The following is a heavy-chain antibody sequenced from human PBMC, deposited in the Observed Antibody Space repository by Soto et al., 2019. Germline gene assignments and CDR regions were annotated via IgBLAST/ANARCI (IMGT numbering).Heavy chain of an antibody. J-gene: IGHJ5*02. CDR2: INHAEDT. V-gene: IGHV4-34*01. CDR3: VRGLRNASIIRGIIEFFDL. Sequence: SETLSLTCNVSGASFNDNHWRWIRQSPGKGLDWIGDINHAEDTYYNPSLKSRLIISVDTSKSQFSLRLSAVTAADTAVDSCVRGLRNASIIRGIIEFFDLWGQGTLVTVSS. CDR1: GASFNDNH. D-gene: IGHD3-10*01.